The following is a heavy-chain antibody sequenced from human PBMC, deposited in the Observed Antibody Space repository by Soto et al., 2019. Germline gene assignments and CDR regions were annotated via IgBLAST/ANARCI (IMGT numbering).Heavy chain of an antibody. CDR1: GGSISSYY. CDR2: IYYSGST. Sequence: SETLSLTCTVSGGSISSYYWSWIRQPPGKGLEWIGYIYYSGSTNYNPSLKSRVTISVDTSKNQFSLKLSSVTAADTAVYYCARYPLLINHDTYYNYGMGVWGRGTTVTVSS. CDR3: ARYPLLINHDTYYNYGMGV. J-gene: IGHJ6*02. D-gene: IGHD1-26*01. V-gene: IGHV4-59*01.